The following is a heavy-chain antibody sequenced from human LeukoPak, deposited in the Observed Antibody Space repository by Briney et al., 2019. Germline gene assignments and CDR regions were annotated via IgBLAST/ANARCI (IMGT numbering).Heavy chain of an antibody. CDR3: ARPRYCSSTSCYRYFDY. CDR2: IIPIFGTA. D-gene: IGHD2-2*01. V-gene: IGHV1-69*13. CDR1: GGTFSSYA. J-gene: IGHJ4*02. Sequence: SVKVSCKASGGTFSSYAISWVREAPGQGLEWMGGIIPIFGTANYAQKFQGRVTITADESTSTAYMELSSLRSEDTAVYYCARPRYCSSTSCYRYFDYWGQGTLVTVSS.